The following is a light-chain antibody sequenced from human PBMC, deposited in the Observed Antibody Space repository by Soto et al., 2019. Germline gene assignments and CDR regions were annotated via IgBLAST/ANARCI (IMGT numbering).Light chain of an antibody. CDR1: ESVSSN. CDR2: DAS. Sequence: EIVMTQSPVTLSVSPGERATLSCRASESVSSNLAWYQQKRGQAPRLLIHDASSRATGIPDRFSGSGSGTDFTLTISRLEPEDFAVYYCQQYGSSPEWTFGQGTKVDIK. J-gene: IGKJ1*01. V-gene: IGKV3-20*01. CDR3: QQYGSSPEWT.